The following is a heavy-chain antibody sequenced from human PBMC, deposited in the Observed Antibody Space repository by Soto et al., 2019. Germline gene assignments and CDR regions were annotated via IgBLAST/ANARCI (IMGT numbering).Heavy chain of an antibody. CDR1: GGSISSNY. D-gene: IGHD6-13*01. CDR3: ARYRREAVAGYTLDN. V-gene: IGHV4-59*01. Sequence: SETLSLTCTVSGGSISSNYWNWIRQPPGKGLEWIGYVYNSGSTNYNPSLKSRVTISEDTSKSQFSLKVNSMTAADTAVYYCARYRREAVAGYTLDNWGQGMLVTVSS. J-gene: IGHJ4*02. CDR2: VYNSGST.